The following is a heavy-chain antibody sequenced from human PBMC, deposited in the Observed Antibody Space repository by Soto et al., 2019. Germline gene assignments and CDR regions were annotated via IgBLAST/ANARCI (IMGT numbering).Heavy chain of an antibody. CDR1: GFTFSSYG. D-gene: IGHD3-9*01. Sequence: GGSLRLSCAASGFTFSSYGMHWVRQAPGKGLEWVAVISYDGSNKYYADSVKGRFTISRDNSKNTLYLQMNSLRAEDTAVYYCAKDRRGYDILTGYYYYYGMDVWGQGTTLTVSS. CDR3: AKDRRGYDILTGYYYYYGMDV. CDR2: ISYDGSNK. J-gene: IGHJ6*02. V-gene: IGHV3-30*18.